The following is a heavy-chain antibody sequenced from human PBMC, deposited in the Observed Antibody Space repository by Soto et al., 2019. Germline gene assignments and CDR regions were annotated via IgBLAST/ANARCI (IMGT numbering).Heavy chain of an antibody. Sequence: ASVKVSCKASGYTFTSYDINWVRQATGQGLEWMGWMNPNSGNTGYAQKFQGRVTMTRNTSISTAYMELSSLRSEDTAVYYCARGYYDILTGYYMIDYWGQGTLVTVSS. D-gene: IGHD3-9*01. CDR2: MNPNSGNT. J-gene: IGHJ4*02. CDR1: GYTFTSYD. V-gene: IGHV1-8*01. CDR3: ARGYYDILTGYYMIDY.